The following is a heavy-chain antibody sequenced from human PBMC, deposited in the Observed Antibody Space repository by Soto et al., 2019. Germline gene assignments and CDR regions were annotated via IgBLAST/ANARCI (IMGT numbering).Heavy chain of an antibody. CDR3: ARRREPYCISYSFYFYYPMDV. J-gene: IGHJ6*02. D-gene: IGHD2-2*01. V-gene: IGHV1-8*01. CDR2: MNPNSGNT. Sequence: QVQLVQSGAEVKKPGASVKVSCKASGYTFTSYDINWVRQATGQGLEWMGWMNPNSGNTGYAQKFQGRVTMTRNTSLSRAYKELSSLRSEDTDVYYCARRREPYCISYSFYFYYPMDVWGQGTTVTVSS. CDR1: GYTFTSYD.